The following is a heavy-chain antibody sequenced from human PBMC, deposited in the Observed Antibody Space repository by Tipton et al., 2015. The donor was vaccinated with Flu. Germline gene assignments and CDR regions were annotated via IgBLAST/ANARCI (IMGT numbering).Heavy chain of an antibody. CDR3: ARERLGEYNSAGYPDS. Sequence: TLSLTCTVSGDSISRGSYYYNWIRQPAGEGLEWIGRIYTNANTNYKASLKSRVTISIDRSRNQFSLRLNSVTAADTAVYFCARERLGEYNSAGYPDSWGQGTLVTVSP. CDR1: GDSISRGSYY. D-gene: IGHD2/OR15-2a*01. CDR2: IYTNANT. J-gene: IGHJ4*02. V-gene: IGHV4-61*02.